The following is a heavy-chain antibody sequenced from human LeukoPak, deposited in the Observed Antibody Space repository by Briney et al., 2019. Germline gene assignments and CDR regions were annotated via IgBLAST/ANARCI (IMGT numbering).Heavy chain of an antibody. Sequence: GGSLRPSCAASGFTFSDYYMSWIRQAPGKGLEWVSYISSSGSTIYYADSVKGRFTISRDNAKNSLYLQMNSLRAEDTAVYYCARSPGEGYYYYYYMDVWGKGTTVTVSS. CDR2: ISSSGSTI. CDR1: GFTFSDYY. V-gene: IGHV3-11*01. J-gene: IGHJ6*03. CDR3: ARSPGEGYYYYYYMDV. D-gene: IGHD7-27*01.